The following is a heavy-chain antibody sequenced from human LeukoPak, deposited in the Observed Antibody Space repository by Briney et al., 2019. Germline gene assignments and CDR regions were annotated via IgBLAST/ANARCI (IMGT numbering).Heavy chain of an antibody. CDR2: IKQDGSEK. V-gene: IGHV3-7*03. D-gene: IGHD6-19*01. Sequence: GSLRLSCAASGFTFTTYWMTWVRQAPGKGLEWVANIKQDGSEKYYVDSVKGRFTISRDNAKNSLYLQMNSLRAEDTAVYYCAKDQRQWLVGPDYWGQGTLVTVSS. CDR1: GFTFTTYW. J-gene: IGHJ4*02. CDR3: AKDQRQWLVGPDY.